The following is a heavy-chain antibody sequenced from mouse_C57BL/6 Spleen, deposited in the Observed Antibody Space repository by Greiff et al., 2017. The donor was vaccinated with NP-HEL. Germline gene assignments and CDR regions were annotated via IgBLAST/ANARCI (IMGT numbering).Heavy chain of an antibody. V-gene: IGHV1-81*01. CDR1: GYTFTSYG. D-gene: IGHD3-2*02. CDR3: ATAAQATGFAY. CDR2: IYPRSGNT. Sequence: QVQLQQSGAELARPGASVKLSCKASGYTFTSYGISWVKQRTGQGLEWIGEIYPRSGNTYYNEKFKGKATLTADKSSSTAYMELRSLTSEVSAVYFCATAAQATGFAYWGQGTLVTVSA. J-gene: IGHJ3*01.